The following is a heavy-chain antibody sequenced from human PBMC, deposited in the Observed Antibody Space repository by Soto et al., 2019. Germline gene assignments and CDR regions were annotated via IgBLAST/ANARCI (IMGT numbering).Heavy chain of an antibody. CDR1: VVSFSGYY. CDR2: INHSGST. D-gene: IGHD3-16*01. V-gene: IGHV4-34*01. Sequence: SETLSLTCAFYVVSFSGYYWSCIRHPPGKWLEWIGEINHSGSTNYNPSLKSRVTISVDTSKNQFSLKLSSVTAADTAVYYCARRGGNNYYGMEVWGQGTTVTVSS. CDR3: ARRGGNNYYGMEV. J-gene: IGHJ6*01.